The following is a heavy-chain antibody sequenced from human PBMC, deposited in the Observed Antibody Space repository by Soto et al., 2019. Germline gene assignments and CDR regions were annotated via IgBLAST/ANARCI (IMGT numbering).Heavy chain of an antibody. V-gene: IGHV4-34*01. CDR1: GGSFSGYY. CDR3: ARERRITIFGVVDYYYYYGMDV. D-gene: IGHD3-3*01. Sequence: SETLSLTCAVYGGSFSGYYWSWIRQPPGKGLEWIGEINHSGSTNYNPSLESRVTISVDTSKNQFSLKLSSVTAADTAVYYCARERRITIFGVVDYYYYYGMDVWGQGTTVTVSS. J-gene: IGHJ6*02. CDR2: INHSGST.